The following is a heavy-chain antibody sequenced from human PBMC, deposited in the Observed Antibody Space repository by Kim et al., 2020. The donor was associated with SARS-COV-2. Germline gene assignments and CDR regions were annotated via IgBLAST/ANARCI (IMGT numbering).Heavy chain of an antibody. D-gene: IGHD2-2*01. Sequence: GGSLRLSCAASGFTFSSYSMNWVRQAPGKGLEWVSSISSSSSYIYYADSVKGRFTISRDNAKNSLYLQMNSLRAEDTAVYYCAREPSIVVVPAAITAFDYWGQGTLVTVSS. J-gene: IGHJ4*02. CDR2: ISSSSSYI. V-gene: IGHV3-21*01. CDR3: AREPSIVVVPAAITAFDY. CDR1: GFTFSSYS.